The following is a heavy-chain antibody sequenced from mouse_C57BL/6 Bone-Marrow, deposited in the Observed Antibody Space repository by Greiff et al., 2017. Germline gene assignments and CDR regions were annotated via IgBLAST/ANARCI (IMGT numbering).Heavy chain of an antibody. J-gene: IGHJ4*01. V-gene: IGHV1-22*01. D-gene: IGHD2-3*01. Sequence: EVKLQESGPELVKPGASVKMSCKASGYTFTDYNMHWVKQSHGKSLEWIGYINPNNGGTSYNQKFKGKATLTVNKSSSTAYMELRSLTSEDSAVYYCARRLYDGYYNYAMDYWGQGTSVTVSS. CDR2: INPNNGGT. CDR3: ARRLYDGYYNYAMDY. CDR1: GYTFTDYN.